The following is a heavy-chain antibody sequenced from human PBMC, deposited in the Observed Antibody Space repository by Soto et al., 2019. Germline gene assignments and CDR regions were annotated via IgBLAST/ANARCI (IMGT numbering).Heavy chain of an antibody. CDR1: GGSISNAAYS. CDR3: ARERGGYGLYKS. Sequence: PSETLSLTCTVSGGSISNAAYSWSWIRQPPWKCLEWIGYIYPSGMPFYNPSLRSLVKISIDRSNDQFSLNLKSVTAADTAVYYCARERGGYGLYKSWGEGTLVNVSS. V-gene: IGHV4-30-2*01. CDR2: IYPSGMP. J-gene: IGHJ5*02. D-gene: IGHD5-18*01.